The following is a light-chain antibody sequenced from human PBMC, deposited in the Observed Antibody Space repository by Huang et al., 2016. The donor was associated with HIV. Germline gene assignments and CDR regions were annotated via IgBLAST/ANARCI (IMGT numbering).Light chain of an antibody. CDR3: QQSYSTIT. V-gene: IGKV1-39*01. CDR1: QRIDRY. J-gene: IGKJ5*01. Sequence: DIQLTQSPSSLSASVGDRITITCRASQRIDRYLNWFQQKPGKAPERLIYSASTLQSGLPSRFSGDGSGAEFTLTINSRQPEDFATYYCQQSYSTITFGQGTRLDIK. CDR2: SAS.